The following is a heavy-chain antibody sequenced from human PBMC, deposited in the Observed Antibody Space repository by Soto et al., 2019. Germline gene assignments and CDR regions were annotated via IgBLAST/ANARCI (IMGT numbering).Heavy chain of an antibody. CDR3: ARTFEAYWFDP. Sequence: SETLSLTFSVSGSSISSGYYWGWIRQPPGKGLEWIGSIYHSGSTYYNPSLKSRVTISVDTSKNQFSLKLSSVTAADTAVYYCARTFEAYWFDPWGQGTLVTVSS. D-gene: IGHD3-3*02. CDR2: IYHSGST. CDR1: GSSISSGYY. V-gene: IGHV4-38-2*01. J-gene: IGHJ5*02.